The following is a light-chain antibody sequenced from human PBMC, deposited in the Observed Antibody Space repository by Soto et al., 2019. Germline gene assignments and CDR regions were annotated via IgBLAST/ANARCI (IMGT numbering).Light chain of an antibody. V-gene: IGLV1-40*01. CDR3: QSYDSSLSGYV. J-gene: IGLJ1*01. Sequence: QSVLTQPPSVSEAPGQRVTISCTGSSSNIGAGYEAHWYQQVPGTAPKLLIYENNNRPSGVPDRFSGSKSGTSASLAITGLQAEDEAGYSCQSYDSSLSGYVFGTGTKLTVL. CDR2: ENN. CDR1: SSNIGAGYE.